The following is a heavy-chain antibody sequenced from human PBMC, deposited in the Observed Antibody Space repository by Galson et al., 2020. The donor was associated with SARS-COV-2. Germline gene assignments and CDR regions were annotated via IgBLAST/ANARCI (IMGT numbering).Heavy chain of an antibody. CDR3: AKTYSVSYYDAFDI. D-gene: IGHD1-26*01. V-gene: IGHV3-30*18. CDR1: GFTFSSYG. CDR2: ISYDGSNK. Sequence: GGSLRLSCVASGFTFSSYGMHWVRQAPGKGLEWVAVISYDGSNKYYADSVKGRFTISRDNSKNTHYLQMNSLRAEDTAVYYCAKTYSVSYYDAFDIWGQGTMVTVSS. J-gene: IGHJ3*02.